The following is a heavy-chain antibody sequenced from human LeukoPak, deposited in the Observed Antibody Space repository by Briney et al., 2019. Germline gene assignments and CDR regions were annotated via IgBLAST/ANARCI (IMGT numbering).Heavy chain of an antibody. V-gene: IGHV3-74*01. CDR2: INSDGSST. J-gene: IGHJ4*02. CDR3: ARSSPSYHFDY. Sequence: PGGSLRLSCAASGFTFSSYWMHWVRQAPGKGLVWVSRINSDGSSTSYADSVKGRFTISRDNAKNTLYLQVNSLRAEDTAVYYCARSSPSYHFDYWGQGTLVTVSS. CDR1: GFTFSSYW. D-gene: IGHD1-26*01.